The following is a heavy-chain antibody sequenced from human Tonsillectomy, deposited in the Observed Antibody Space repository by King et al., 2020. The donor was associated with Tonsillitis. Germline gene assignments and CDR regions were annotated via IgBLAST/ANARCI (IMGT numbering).Heavy chain of an antibody. D-gene: IGHD6-13*01. CDR3: ARDLTAAANTWNYYGWEL. CDR1: GFPFVDYA. J-gene: IGHJ6*02. Sequence: VQLVESGGGLVQPGRSLRLSCAASGFPFVDYAMHGVRQAPGKGLEGVSGLSWKSGSIGKAGSVKGRFTISRDNAKNCLSLEMNSLRPEDTALYYCARDLTAAANTWNYYGWELWGQGNTVTVSS. CDR2: LSWKSGSI. V-gene: IGHV3-9*01.